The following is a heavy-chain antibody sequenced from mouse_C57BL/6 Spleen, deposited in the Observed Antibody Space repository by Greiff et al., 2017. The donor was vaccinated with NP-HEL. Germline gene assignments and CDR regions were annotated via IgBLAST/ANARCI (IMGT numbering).Heavy chain of an antibody. V-gene: IGHV10-1*01. CDR3: VRIYDGYYEAMDY. J-gene: IGHJ4*01. D-gene: IGHD2-3*01. CDR1: GFSFNTYA. Sequence: EVQLVESGGGLVQPKGSLKLSCAASGFSFNTYAMNWVRQAPGKGLEWVARIRSKSNNYATYYADSVKDRFTISRDDSESMLYLQMNNLKTEDTATYYCVRIYDGYYEAMDYWGQGTSVTVSS. CDR2: IRSKSNNYAT.